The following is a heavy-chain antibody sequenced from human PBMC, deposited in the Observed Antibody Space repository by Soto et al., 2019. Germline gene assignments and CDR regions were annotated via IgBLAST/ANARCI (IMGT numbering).Heavy chain of an antibody. J-gene: IGHJ6*02. CDR1: GGTFSSYA. Sequence: VASVKVSCKASGGTFSSYAISWVRQAPGQGLEWMGGIIPIFGTANYAQKFQGRVTITADESTSTAYMELSSLRSEDTAVYYCAREKRGYSGYDFPYYYYGMDVWGQGTTVTVSS. V-gene: IGHV1-69*13. CDR2: IIPIFGTA. D-gene: IGHD5-12*01. CDR3: AREKRGYSGYDFPYYYYGMDV.